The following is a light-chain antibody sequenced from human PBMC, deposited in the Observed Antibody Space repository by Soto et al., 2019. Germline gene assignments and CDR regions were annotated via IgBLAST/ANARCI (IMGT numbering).Light chain of an antibody. V-gene: IGLV4-69*01. CDR1: SGHSSYA. Sequence: QPVLTQSPSASASLGASVKLTCTLSSGHSSYAIAWHQQQPEKGPRYLMKLNSDGSHSKGDGIPDRFSGSSSGAERYLTISSLQSEDEAYYYCQTWGTGIQVFGTGTKLTVL. CDR2: LNSDGSH. J-gene: IGLJ1*01. CDR3: QTWGTGIQV.